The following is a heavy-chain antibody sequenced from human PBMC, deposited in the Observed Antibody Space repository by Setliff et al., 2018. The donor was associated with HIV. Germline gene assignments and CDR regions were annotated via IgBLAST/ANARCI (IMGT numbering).Heavy chain of an antibody. CDR1: GYTFSDYE. CDR2: INTEHGGA. Sequence: EASVKVSCKASGYTFSDYEIHWLQQAPGQGPEWLGWINTEHGGAYYAQNFQGRVSVTRDTSISTVYMELRSLKSDDTAIYYCATTEGGYTINSDSSGSRYFDHWGQGTLVTVSS. D-gene: IGHD3-22*01. J-gene: IGHJ4*02. CDR3: ATTEGGYTINSDSSGSRYFDH. V-gene: IGHV1-2*02.